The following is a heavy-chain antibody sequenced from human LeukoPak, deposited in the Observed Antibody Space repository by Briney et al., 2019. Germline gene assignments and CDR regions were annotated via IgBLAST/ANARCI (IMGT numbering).Heavy chain of an antibody. CDR1: GYTFTNYV. V-gene: IGHV1-18*01. Sequence: GAPVKVSCKASGYTFTNYVISWVRQAPGQGLEWMGWISAYNGNTNYAQKLQGRVTMTTDSSTSAAYMELSRLRSDDTAVYYCARDPAPGGAGRDYYFDYWGQGTLVTVSS. D-gene: IGHD3-16*01. CDR3: ARDPAPGGAGRDYYFDY. CDR2: ISAYNGNT. J-gene: IGHJ4*02.